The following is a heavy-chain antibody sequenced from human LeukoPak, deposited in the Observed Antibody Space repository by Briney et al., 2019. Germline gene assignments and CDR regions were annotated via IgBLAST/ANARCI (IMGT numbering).Heavy chain of an antibody. D-gene: IGHD5-18*01. Sequence: GGSLRLSCAASGVSVSSNYMSWVRQAPGKGLEWVSIIYTGGSSYYADSVKGRFTISRDNSKNTLYLQMNSLRAEGTAVYYCARDRSKGGYSYEPWGQGTLVTVSS. J-gene: IGHJ5*02. V-gene: IGHV3-53*01. CDR3: ARDRSKGGYSYEP. CDR1: GVSVSSNY. CDR2: IYTGGSS.